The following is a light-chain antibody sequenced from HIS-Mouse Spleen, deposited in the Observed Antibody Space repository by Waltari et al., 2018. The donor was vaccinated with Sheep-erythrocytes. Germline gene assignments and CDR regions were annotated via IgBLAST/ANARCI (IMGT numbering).Light chain of an antibody. V-gene: IGLV2-23*01. J-gene: IGLJ3*02. Sequence: GQSITISCTGTSSDVGSYNLVSWYQQHPGKAPKLMIYEGSKRPSGVSNRFSGSKSGNTASRTISGLQAEDEADYYCCSYAGSSTPWVFGGGTKLTVL. CDR2: EGS. CDR1: SSDVGSYNL. CDR3: CSYAGSSTPWV.